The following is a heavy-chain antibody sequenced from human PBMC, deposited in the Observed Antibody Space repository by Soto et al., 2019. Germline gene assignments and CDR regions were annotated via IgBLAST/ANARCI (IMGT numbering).Heavy chain of an antibody. CDR2: ISSSGGTI. J-gene: IGHJ4*02. Sequence: EEQLVESGGGLVQPGGSLRLSCGASGFTFRSYEMNWVRRAPGKGLEWVSYISSSGGTIYYADSVKGRFTISRDNAKNSLYLQMNSLRAEDTAVYYCARETLEMATEPFFDYWGQGTLVTVSS. V-gene: IGHV3-48*03. D-gene: IGHD5-12*01. CDR1: GFTFRSYE. CDR3: ARETLEMATEPFFDY.